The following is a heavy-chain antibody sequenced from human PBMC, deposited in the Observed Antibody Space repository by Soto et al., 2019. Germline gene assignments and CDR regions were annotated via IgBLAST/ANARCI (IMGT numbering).Heavy chain of an antibody. CDR2: IIPIFGTA. CDR3: ARERGGGYYYGMDV. CDR1: GGTFSSYA. V-gene: IGHV1-69*06. J-gene: IGHJ6*02. D-gene: IGHD3-10*01. Sequence: QVQLVQSGAEVKKPGSSVKVSCKASGGTFSSYAISWVRQAPGQGLEWMGGIIPIFGTANYAQKFQGRVTITADKSTRTADMGLRSVRSEDTGVYYCARERGGGYYYGMDVWVQGTTVTVSS.